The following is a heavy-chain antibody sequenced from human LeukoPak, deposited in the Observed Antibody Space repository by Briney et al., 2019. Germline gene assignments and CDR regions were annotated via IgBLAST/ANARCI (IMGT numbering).Heavy chain of an antibody. Sequence: GASVKVSCKASGYTFTGYYMHWVRQAPGQGLEWMGWINPNSGGTNYAQKFQGRVTMTRDTSISTAYMELSRLRSDDTAVYYCARVLFGGQWLHHDAFDIWGQGTMVTVSS. CDR1: GYTFTGYY. V-gene: IGHV1-2*02. D-gene: IGHD6-19*01. CDR2: INPNSGGT. CDR3: ARVLFGGQWLHHDAFDI. J-gene: IGHJ3*02.